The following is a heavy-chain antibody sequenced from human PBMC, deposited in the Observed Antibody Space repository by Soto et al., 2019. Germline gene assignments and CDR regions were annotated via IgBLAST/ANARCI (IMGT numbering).Heavy chain of an antibody. CDR1: GGTISSXT. D-gene: IGHD4-17*01. CDR2: IIPILGIA. J-gene: IGHJ4*02. CDR3: AREQKTTAPDY. V-gene: IGHV1-69*04. Sequence: ASVKVSCKASGGTISSXTISWVRQAPGQGLEWMGRIIPILGIANYAQKFQGRVTITADKSTSTAYMELSSLRSEDTAVYYCAREQKTTAPDYWGQGTLVTVSS.